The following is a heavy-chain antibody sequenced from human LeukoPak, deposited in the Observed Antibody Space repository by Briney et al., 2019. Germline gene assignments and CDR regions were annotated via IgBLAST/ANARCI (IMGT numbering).Heavy chain of an antibody. CDR3: AKDARRSDGWYFFDH. D-gene: IGHD6-19*01. Sequence: GGSLRLSCAASGFAFSSQAMGWVRQAPGKGLEWVSVISDGGDITYYADSVKGRFTISRDNSKNTLYLQMNSLRAEDTAIYYCAKDARRSDGWYFFDHWGQGALVTVSS. CDR1: GFAFSSQA. CDR2: ISDGGDIT. J-gene: IGHJ4*02. V-gene: IGHV3-23*01.